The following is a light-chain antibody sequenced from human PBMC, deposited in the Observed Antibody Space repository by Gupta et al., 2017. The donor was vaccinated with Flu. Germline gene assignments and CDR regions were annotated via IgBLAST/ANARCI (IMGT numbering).Light chain of an antibody. CDR2: DVN. CDR3: GSYTNTNTLYV. Sequence: ITISCTGTSSDIGNYNNVSWYQQNPDKAPKLMIYDVNSRPSGVSNRFSGSKSGNTASLTITGLQAEDEADYYCGSYTNTNTLYVFGTGTKVTVL. J-gene: IGLJ1*01. V-gene: IGLV2-14*03. CDR1: SSDIGNYNN.